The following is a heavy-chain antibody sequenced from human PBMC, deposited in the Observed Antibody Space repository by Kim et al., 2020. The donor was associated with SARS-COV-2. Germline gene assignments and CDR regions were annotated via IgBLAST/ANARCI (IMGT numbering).Heavy chain of an antibody. CDR1: GGSFSGYY. CDR2: INHSGST. CDR3: ARADRLYGYYYYYGMDV. V-gene: IGHV4-34*01. Sequence: SETLSLTCAVYGGSFSGYYWSWIRQPPGKGLEWIGEINHSGSTNYNPSLKSRVTISVDTSKNQFSLKLSSVTAADTAVYYCARADRLYGYYYYYGMDVWGQGTTVTVSS. J-gene: IGHJ6*02. D-gene: IGHD3-16*01.